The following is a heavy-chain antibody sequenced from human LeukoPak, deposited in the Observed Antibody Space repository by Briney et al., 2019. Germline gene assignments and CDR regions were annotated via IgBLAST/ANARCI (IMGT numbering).Heavy chain of an antibody. V-gene: IGHV3-23*01. J-gene: IGHJ5*02. D-gene: IGHD6-19*01. CDR3: AKGGSSSGWFPDTWFDP. Sequence: GGSLRLSCAASGFTFSSYAMSWVRQAPRKGLEWVSAISGSGGSTYYADSVKGRFTISRDNSKNTLYLQMNSLRAEDTAVYYCAKGGSSSGWFPDTWFDPWGQGTLVTVSS. CDR1: GFTFSSYA. CDR2: ISGSGGST.